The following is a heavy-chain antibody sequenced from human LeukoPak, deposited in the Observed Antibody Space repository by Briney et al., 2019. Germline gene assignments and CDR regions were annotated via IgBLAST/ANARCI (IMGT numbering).Heavy chain of an antibody. CDR3: AKGAKMGWFDP. V-gene: IGHV3-21*01. CDR2: ISSSSSYI. D-gene: IGHD5-24*01. Sequence: GGSLRLSCAASGFTFSSYSMNWVRQAPGKGLEWVSSISSSSSYIYYADSVKGRFTISRDNAKNSLYLQMNSLRAEDMAVYYCAKGAKMGWFDPWGQGTLVTVSS. CDR1: GFTFSSYS. J-gene: IGHJ5*02.